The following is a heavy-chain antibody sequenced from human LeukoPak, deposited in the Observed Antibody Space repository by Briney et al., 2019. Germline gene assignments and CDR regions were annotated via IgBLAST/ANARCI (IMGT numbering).Heavy chain of an antibody. V-gene: IGHV1-2*02. J-gene: IGHJ4*02. CDR2: INPNSGGT. Sequence: VASVKVSCKASGYTFTGYYMHWVRQAPGQGLEWMGWINPNSGGTNYAQKLQGRVTMTTDTSTSTAYMELRSLRSDDTAVYYCARGGSTGGPPFDYWGQGTLVTVSS. CDR1: GYTFTGYY. D-gene: IGHD2-8*02. CDR3: ARGGSTGGPPFDY.